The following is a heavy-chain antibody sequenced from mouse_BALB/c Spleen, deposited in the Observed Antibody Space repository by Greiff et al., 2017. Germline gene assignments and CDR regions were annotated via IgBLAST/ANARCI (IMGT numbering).Heavy chain of an antibody. Sequence: QVQLQQSGAELAKPGASVKMSCKASGYTFTSYWMHWVKQRPGQGLEWIGYIYPSTGYTEYNQKFKDKATVTADKSSSTAYMQLSSLTSEDYAVYFCARGSYYYGRSRIDYWGQGTTVTVAS. CDR1: GYTFTSYW. V-gene: IGHV1-7*01. CDR2: IYPSTGYT. J-gene: IGHJ2*01. D-gene: IGHD1-1*01. CDR3: ARGSYYYGRSRIDY.